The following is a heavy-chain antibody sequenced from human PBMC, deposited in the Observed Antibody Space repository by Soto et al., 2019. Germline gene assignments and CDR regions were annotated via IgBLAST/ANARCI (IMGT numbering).Heavy chain of an antibody. Sequence: GFLRLSCAASGFPFIDYSMNWVRQAPGRGLEWVAFIDLSGTTRDYRESVKGRFTISKDKSMNTVYLQMNSLRVEDAAVYYCTKDRVPDGIYSFDYWGQGALVTVSS. V-gene: IGHV3-23*03. CDR1: GFPFIDYS. J-gene: IGHJ4*02. CDR2: IDLSGTTR. CDR3: TKDRVPDGIYSFDY. D-gene: IGHD2-15*01.